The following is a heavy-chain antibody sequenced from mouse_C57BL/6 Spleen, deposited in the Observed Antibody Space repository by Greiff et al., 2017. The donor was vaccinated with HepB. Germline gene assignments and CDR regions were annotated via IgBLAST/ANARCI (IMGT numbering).Heavy chain of an antibody. D-gene: IGHD2-4*01. CDR3: TRSDYDYDSAWFAY. Sequence: QVQLKESGAELVRPGASLTLSCKASGYTFTDYEMHWVKQTPVHGLEWIAAIDPETGGTAYNQKFKGKAILTADKSSSTAYMELRSLTSEDSAVYYCTRSDYDYDSAWFAYWGQGTLVTVSA. V-gene: IGHV1-15*01. CDR1: GYTFTDYE. CDR2: IDPETGGT. J-gene: IGHJ3*01.